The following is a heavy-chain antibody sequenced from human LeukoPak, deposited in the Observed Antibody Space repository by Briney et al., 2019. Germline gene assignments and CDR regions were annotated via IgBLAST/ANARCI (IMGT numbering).Heavy chain of an antibody. CDR3: ARVMWYGSGSYSINYYYYVDV. CDR2: IYYSGST. J-gene: IGHJ6*03. V-gene: IGHV4-39*07. CDR1: GGSISSSSYY. D-gene: IGHD3-10*01. Sequence: PSETLSLTCTVSGGSISSSSYYWGWIRQPPGKGLEWIGSIYYSGSTYYNPSLKSRVTISVDTSKNQFSLKLSSVTAADTAVYYCARVMWYGSGSYSINYYYYVDVWGKGTTVTVSS.